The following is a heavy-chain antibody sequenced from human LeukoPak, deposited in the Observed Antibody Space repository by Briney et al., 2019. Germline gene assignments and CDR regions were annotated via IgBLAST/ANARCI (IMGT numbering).Heavy chain of an antibody. CDR2: INPNNGDT. CDR1: GYTFTGYY. Sequence: ASVKVSCKASGYTFTGYYMHWVRQAPGQGLEWMGWINPNNGDTNYAQKFQGRVTMTRDTSTSTAYMELNRLRSDDTAVYYCARDGGEKSFDYWGQGALVTVSS. CDR3: ARDGGEKSFDY. D-gene: IGHD2-15*01. J-gene: IGHJ4*02. V-gene: IGHV1-2*02.